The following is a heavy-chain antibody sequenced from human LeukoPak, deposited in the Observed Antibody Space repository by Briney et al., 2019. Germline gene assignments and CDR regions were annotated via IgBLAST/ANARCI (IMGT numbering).Heavy chain of an antibody. CDR1: GFTFSSYW. CDR2: IKQDGSEK. Sequence: GGSLRLSCAASGFTFSSYWMSWVRQAPGKGLEWVANIKQDGSEKYYVDSVKGRFTISRDNAKNSLYLQMNSLRAEDTAVYYCARARGSSSWYGPAAYYFDYWGQGTLVTVSS. CDR3: ARARGSSSWYGPAAYYFDY. D-gene: IGHD6-13*01. V-gene: IGHV3-7*01. J-gene: IGHJ4*02.